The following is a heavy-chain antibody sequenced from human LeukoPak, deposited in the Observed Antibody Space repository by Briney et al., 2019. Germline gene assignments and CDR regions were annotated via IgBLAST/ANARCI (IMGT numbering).Heavy chain of an antibody. Sequence: SETLSLTCAVYGGSFSGYYWSWVRQPPGKGLEWIGEINHSGSTNYNPSLKSRVTISVDTSKNQFSLKLSSVTAADTAVYYCARGAPYYYGSGSYTRYFQHWGQGTLVTVSS. CDR1: GGSFSGYY. CDR2: INHSGST. V-gene: IGHV4-34*01. CDR3: ARGAPYYYGSGSYTRYFQH. J-gene: IGHJ1*01. D-gene: IGHD3-10*01.